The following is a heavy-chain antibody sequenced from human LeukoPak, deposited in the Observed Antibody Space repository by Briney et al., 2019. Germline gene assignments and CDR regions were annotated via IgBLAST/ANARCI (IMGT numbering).Heavy chain of an antibody. CDR1: GFTFSRYW. D-gene: IGHD2-2*03. CDR2: ISSSSSYI. J-gene: IGHJ4*02. V-gene: IGHV3-21*01. Sequence: PGGSLRLSCAASGFTFSRYWMHWVRQAPGKGLEWVSSISSSSSYIYYADSVKGRFTISRDNAKNSLYLQMNSLRAEDTAVYYCAREPWMDYWGQGTLVTVSS. CDR3: AREPWMDY.